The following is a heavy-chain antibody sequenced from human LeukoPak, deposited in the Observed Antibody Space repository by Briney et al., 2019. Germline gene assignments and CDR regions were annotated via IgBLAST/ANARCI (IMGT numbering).Heavy chain of an antibody. Sequence: SVKVSCKASGGTFSSYAISWVRQAPGQGLEWMGRIIPILGIANYAQKFQGRVTITADKSTSTAYMELSSLRAEDTAVYYCATQQEMATLNFDYWGQGTLVTVSS. V-gene: IGHV1-69*04. CDR1: GGTFSSYA. J-gene: IGHJ4*02. CDR2: IIPILGIA. D-gene: IGHD5-24*01. CDR3: ATQQEMATLNFDY.